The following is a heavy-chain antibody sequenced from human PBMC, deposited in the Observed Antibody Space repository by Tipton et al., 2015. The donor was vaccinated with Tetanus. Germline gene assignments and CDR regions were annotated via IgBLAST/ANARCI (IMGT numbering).Heavy chain of an antibody. CDR2: IYPGDSDT. D-gene: IGHD2-15*01. V-gene: IGHV5-51*01. J-gene: IGHJ4*02. CDR1: GYIFTNYW. Sequence: QLVQSGGEVKKPGESLKISCKGSGYIFTNYWIGWVRQKPGKGLEWMGIIYPGDSDTRYSPSFQGKVTISDEKSINITYLQWSSLKASGTSMFYCARAHCSDGVCNFDFWGQGALVTVAS. CDR3: ARAHCSDGVCNFDF.